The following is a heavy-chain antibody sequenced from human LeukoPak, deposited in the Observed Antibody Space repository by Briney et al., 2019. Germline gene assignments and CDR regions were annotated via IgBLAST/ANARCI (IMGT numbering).Heavy chain of an antibody. CDR2: ISGSGDTT. CDR3: AKGWSGPDY. CDR1: GFTFNKYA. Sequence: PGGSLRLSCAASGFTFNKYAMSWVRQAPGKGLEWVSVISGSGDTTYYADSVKGRFTISRDNSKNMLYLQMDSLRAEDTAVYYCAKGWSGPDYWGQGTLVTVSS. J-gene: IGHJ4*02. V-gene: IGHV3-23*01.